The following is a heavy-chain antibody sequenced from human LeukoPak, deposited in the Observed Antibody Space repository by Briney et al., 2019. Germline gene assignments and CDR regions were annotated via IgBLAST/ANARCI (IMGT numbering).Heavy chain of an antibody. CDR1: GFRFNTYW. CDR2: IKQDGNEK. Sequence: GGSLRLSCAASGFRFNTYWMSWVRQAPGKGLEWVANIKQDGNEKYYADSVKGRFTISRDNGKNSLDLQMNSLRAEDTAAYYCAKAIRVWLFDYWGQGTLVTVSS. CDR3: AKAIRVWLFDY. V-gene: IGHV3-7*03. J-gene: IGHJ4*02. D-gene: IGHD3-16*01.